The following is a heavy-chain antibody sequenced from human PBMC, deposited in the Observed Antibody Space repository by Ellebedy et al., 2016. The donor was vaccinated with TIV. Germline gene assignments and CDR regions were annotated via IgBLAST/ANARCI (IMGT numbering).Heavy chain of an antibody. J-gene: IGHJ4*02. D-gene: IGHD3-10*01. CDR3: ARHDRWRYGTGNMDY. Sequence: SETLSLXXTISGGSISDYYWNWIRQSPGKGLEWIGYIYYSGSTNYNPSFKSRVTISMDTSKKQFSLRLNSVTAADTAVYFCARHDRWRYGTGNMDYWGLGSLVTVSS. CDR2: IYYSGST. CDR1: GGSISDYY. V-gene: IGHV4-59*01.